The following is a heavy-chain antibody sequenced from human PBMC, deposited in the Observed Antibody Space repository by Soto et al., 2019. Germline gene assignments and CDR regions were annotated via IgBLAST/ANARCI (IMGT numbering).Heavy chain of an antibody. CDR1: GFTLSSHA. J-gene: IGHJ4*02. CDR3: ARDDEGGSDCDLGY. Sequence: QVQLVESGGGVVQPGRSLRLSCALSGFTLSSHAMHWVRQAPGKGLEWVALILSDGSNKYYADSVKGRFTTSRDNSKNTMYLQMNSLSVEDTAVYYCARDDEGGSDCDLGYWGQGALVTVSS. CDR2: ILSDGSNK. D-gene: IGHD1-26*01. V-gene: IGHV3-30-3*01.